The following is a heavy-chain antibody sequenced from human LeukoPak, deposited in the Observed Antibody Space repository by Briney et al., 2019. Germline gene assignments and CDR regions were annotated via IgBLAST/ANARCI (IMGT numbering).Heavy chain of an antibody. D-gene: IGHD5-18*01. J-gene: IGHJ6*03. CDR1: GGSISSSSYY. CDR3: ARDHLRTAMVTDYYYMDV. CDR2: IYYSGST. V-gene: IGHV4-39*07. Sequence: PSETLSLTCTVSGGSISSSSYYWGWIRQPPGKGLEWIVSIYYSGSTYYNPSLKSRVTISVDTSKNQFSLKLSSVTAADTAVYYCARDHLRTAMVTDYYYMDVWGKGTTVTVSS.